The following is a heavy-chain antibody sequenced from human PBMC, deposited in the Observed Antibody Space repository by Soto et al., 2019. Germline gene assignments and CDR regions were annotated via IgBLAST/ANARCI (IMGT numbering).Heavy chain of an antibody. CDR3: ARHVNDILTGPFYYYYYMDV. V-gene: IGHV4-39*01. J-gene: IGHJ6*03. Sequence: SETLSLTCTVSVGSISSSSYYWGWIRQPPGKGLEWIGSIYYSGSAYYNPSLKSRVTISVDTSKNQFSLKLSSVTAADTAVYYCARHVNDILTGPFYYYYYMDVWGKGTTVTVSS. D-gene: IGHD3-9*01. CDR1: VGSISSSSYY. CDR2: IYYSGSA.